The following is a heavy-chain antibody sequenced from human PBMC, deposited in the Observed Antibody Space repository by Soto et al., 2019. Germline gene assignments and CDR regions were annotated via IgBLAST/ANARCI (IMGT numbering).Heavy chain of an antibody. CDR1: GFTFSSNT. Sequence: GGSLRLSGAASGFTFSSNTMNWVRQAPGKGLEGVSYISSSSSSIYYADSVEGRFTISRDNAKNSLYLQMNSLRDEDTAVYYCARDGQDYGDWAYWGQGTLVTVS. V-gene: IGHV3-48*02. D-gene: IGHD4-17*01. CDR3: ARDGQDYGDWAY. J-gene: IGHJ4*02. CDR2: ISSSSSSI.